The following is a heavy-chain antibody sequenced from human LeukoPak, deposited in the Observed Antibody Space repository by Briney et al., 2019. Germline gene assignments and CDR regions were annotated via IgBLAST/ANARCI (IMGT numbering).Heavy chain of an antibody. Sequence: PGGSLRLSCAASGFTFSSYGMHWVRQAPGTGLEWVAVLSYDGNYKYYADSVKGRFAISRDNSENTLYLQINSLRAEDTAVYFCAKNTYYYDSSGQYDAFDIWGQGTMVTVSS. CDR1: GFTFSSYG. CDR3: AKNTYYYDSSGQYDAFDI. V-gene: IGHV3-30*18. J-gene: IGHJ3*02. D-gene: IGHD3-22*01. CDR2: LSYDGNYK.